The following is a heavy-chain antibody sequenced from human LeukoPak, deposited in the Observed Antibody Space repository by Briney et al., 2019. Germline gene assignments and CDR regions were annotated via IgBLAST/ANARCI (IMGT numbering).Heavy chain of an antibody. CDR1: GFTFSDAW. CDR2: IKSKSDGGTI. CDR3: TMRRQDGW. Sequence: GGSLRLSCVGSGFTFSDAWMSWVRQAPGKGLEWVGRIKSKSDGGTIDYAAPVKGRFTISRDDSRNTLYLQMNSLKTEDTAVYYCTMRRQDGWWGQGTLVTVS. V-gene: IGHV3-15*01. D-gene: IGHD2-15*01. J-gene: IGHJ4*02.